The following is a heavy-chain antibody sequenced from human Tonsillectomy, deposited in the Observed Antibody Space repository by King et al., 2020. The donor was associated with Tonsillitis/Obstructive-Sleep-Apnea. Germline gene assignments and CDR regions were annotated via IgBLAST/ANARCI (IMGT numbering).Heavy chain of an antibody. CDR3: TRDRGILIGYYPFDC. D-gene: IGHD3-9*01. CDR1: GLSFSSYT. Sequence: VQLVESGGGLVKPGGSLRLSCAAYGLSFSSYTMNWVRQAPGKGLEWVSSLSSSSGYIYYADSVKGRFTISRDNARNSLYLQMNSLRAEDTAVYYCTRDRGILIGYYPFDCWGQGTLVTVSS. V-gene: IGHV3-21*01. CDR2: LSSSSGYI. J-gene: IGHJ4*02.